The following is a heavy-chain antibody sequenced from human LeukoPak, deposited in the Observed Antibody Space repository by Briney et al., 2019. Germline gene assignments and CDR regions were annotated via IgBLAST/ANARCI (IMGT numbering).Heavy chain of an antibody. V-gene: IGHV3-30*18. CDR1: GFTFSGYW. CDR2: ISYDGSNK. J-gene: IGHJ4*02. Sequence: PGGSLRLSCAASGFTFSGYWMHWVRQAPGKGLEWVAVISYDGSNKYYADSVKGRFTISRDNSKNTLYLQMNSLRAEDTAVYYCAKKYSSGWRTDHPFDYWGQGTLVTVSS. CDR3: AKKYSSGWRTDHPFDY. D-gene: IGHD6-19*01.